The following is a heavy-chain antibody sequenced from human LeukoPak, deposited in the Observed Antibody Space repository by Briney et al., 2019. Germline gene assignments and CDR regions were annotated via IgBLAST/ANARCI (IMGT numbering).Heavy chain of an antibody. CDR3: TRVTSRYWYFDL. Sequence: SGGSLRLSCAASGFTVSSNYMSWVRRTPGKGLEWVSVIYSDGSTFYIDSVKGRFTISRHNSRNTLYLQMNSLRVEDTAVYFCTRVTSRYWYFDLWGRGTLVTVSS. CDR1: GFTVSSNY. J-gene: IGHJ2*01. CDR2: IYSDGST. V-gene: IGHV3-53*04. D-gene: IGHD4-17*01.